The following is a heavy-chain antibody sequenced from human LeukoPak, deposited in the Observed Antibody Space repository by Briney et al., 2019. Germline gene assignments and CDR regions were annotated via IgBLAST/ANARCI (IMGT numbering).Heavy chain of an antibody. J-gene: IGHJ4*02. CDR3: ARDNRTAYYDN. CDR1: GFTVSSNY. Sequence: GGSLRLSCAASGFTVSSNYMNWVRQAPGKGLEWVSVIYTGGSTHYADSAKGRFTISRDNSKNMPYIQMNSLRAEDTAAYYSARDNRTAYYDNWHQRTLVTVSS. V-gene: IGHV3-66*01. CDR2: IYTGGST.